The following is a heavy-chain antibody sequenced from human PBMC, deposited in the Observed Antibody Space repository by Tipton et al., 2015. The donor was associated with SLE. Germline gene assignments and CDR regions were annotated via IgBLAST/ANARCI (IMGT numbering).Heavy chain of an antibody. Sequence: LRLSCAISGDSVSSNSAAWNWIRQSPSRGLEWLGRTYYRSKWYNDYAVSVKSRITINPDTSKNQFSLQLNSVTPEDTAVYYCARGPGNFGAFDIWGQGTMVTVSS. CDR1: GDSVSSNSAA. J-gene: IGHJ3*02. D-gene: IGHD3-10*01. CDR2: TYYRSKWYN. V-gene: IGHV6-1*01. CDR3: ARGPGNFGAFDI.